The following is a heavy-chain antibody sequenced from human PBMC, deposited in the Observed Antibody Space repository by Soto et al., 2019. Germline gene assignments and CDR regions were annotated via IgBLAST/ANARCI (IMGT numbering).Heavy chain of an antibody. D-gene: IGHD2-15*01. V-gene: IGHV1-69*13. J-gene: IGHJ5*02. CDR1: GGTFSSYA. Sequence: GASVKVSCKASGGTFSSYAISWVRQAPGQGLECMVGIIPMFGTSNYXXKFQVRVXXTADEARSTAXMELSXVRCEDTAVYYCASSYSNSFDPCGQGILVTVSX. CDR3: ASSYSNSFDP. CDR2: IIPMFGTS.